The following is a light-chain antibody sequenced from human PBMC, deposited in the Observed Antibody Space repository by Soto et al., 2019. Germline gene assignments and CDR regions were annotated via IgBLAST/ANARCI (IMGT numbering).Light chain of an antibody. CDR3: QQYNSYSEYT. Sequence: DSQITESPSSLSPSLVDMVAITCRASQSISSWLAWYQQKPGKAPKLLIYDASSLESGVPSRFSGSGSGTEFTLTISSLQPDDFATYYCQQYNSYSEYTFGQGTKVDIK. CDR1: QSISSW. CDR2: DAS. J-gene: IGKJ2*01. V-gene: IGKV1-5*01.